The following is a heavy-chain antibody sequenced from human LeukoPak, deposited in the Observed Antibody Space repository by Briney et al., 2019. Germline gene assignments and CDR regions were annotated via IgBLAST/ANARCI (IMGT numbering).Heavy chain of an antibody. CDR2: ISSSGSTI. J-gene: IGHJ6*02. CDR1: GFTFSSYE. V-gene: IGHV3-48*03. D-gene: IGHD6-19*01. Sequence: GGSLRLSCAASGFTFSSYEMNWVRQAPGKGLEWVSYISSSGSTIYYADSVKGRFTISRDNAKNSLYLQMNSLRAEDTAVYYCARARRVAVAGYYYYYGMDVWGQGTMVTVSS. CDR3: ARARRVAVAGYYYYYGMDV.